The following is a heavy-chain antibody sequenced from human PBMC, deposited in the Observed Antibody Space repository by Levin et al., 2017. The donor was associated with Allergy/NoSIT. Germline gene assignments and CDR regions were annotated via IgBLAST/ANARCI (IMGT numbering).Heavy chain of an antibody. V-gene: IGHV3-33*01. Sequence: GESLKISCAASGFTFSSYGMHWVRQAPGKGLEWVAVIWYDGSNKYYADSVKGRFTISRDNSKNTLYLQMNSLRAEDTAVYYCARVDHSLEWLTYYYYGMDVWGQGTTVTVSS. D-gene: IGHD3-3*01. CDR1: GFTFSSYG. J-gene: IGHJ6*02. CDR2: IWYDGSNK. CDR3: ARVDHSLEWLTYYYYGMDV.